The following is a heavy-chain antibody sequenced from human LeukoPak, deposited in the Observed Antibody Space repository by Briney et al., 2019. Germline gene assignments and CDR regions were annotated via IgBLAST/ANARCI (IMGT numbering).Heavy chain of an antibody. Sequence: GGSLRLSCAASGFTFDDYTMHWVRQAPGKGLEWVSLISWDDGSTYYADSVKGRFTISRDSSKNSLYLQMNSLRTEDTALYYCAKHGVPAAIDYYYYMDVWGKGTTVTVSS. CDR2: ISWDDGST. V-gene: IGHV3-43*01. CDR3: AKHGVPAAIDYYYYMDV. D-gene: IGHD2-2*01. J-gene: IGHJ6*03. CDR1: GFTFDDYT.